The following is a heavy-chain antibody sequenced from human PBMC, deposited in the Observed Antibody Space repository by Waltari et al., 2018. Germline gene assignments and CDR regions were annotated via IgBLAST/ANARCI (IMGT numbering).Heavy chain of an antibody. D-gene: IGHD6-25*01. Sequence: EVQLVESGGGLVQPGGSLRLSCAGAGFTFSSYWISWVRQAPGEGVEVGANRKEDGSQKYYGASVEGRFTISRANAENAAYLQMSSLRAEDTAVYYCARPSGNGWFSFWGQGTLVTVSS. CDR1: GFTFSSYW. CDR2: RKEDGSQK. J-gene: IGHJ5*01. V-gene: IGHV3-7*01. CDR3: ARPSGNGWFSF.